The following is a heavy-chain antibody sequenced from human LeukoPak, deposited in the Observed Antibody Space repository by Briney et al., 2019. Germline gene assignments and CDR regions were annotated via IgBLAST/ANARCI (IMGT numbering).Heavy chain of an antibody. Sequence: SETLSLTCAVYGGSFSGYYWSWIRQPPGKGLEWIGEINHSGSTNYNPSLKSRVTISVDTSKYQFSLKLSSVTAADTAVYYCARGGVNAYSSRDDYWGQGTLVTVSS. CDR1: GGSFSGYY. V-gene: IGHV4-34*01. CDR2: INHSGST. D-gene: IGHD6-13*01. J-gene: IGHJ4*02. CDR3: ARGGVNAYSSRDDY.